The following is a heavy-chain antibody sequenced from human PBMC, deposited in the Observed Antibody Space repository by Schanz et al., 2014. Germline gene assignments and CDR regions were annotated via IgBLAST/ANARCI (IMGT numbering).Heavy chain of an antibody. V-gene: IGHV3-74*01. CDR1: GFIFSNSW. Sequence: EVQLVESGGGLVQPGGSLRLSCAASGFIFSNSWMSWVRQAPGKGLVWISRINSDGSSASYADSVKGRFTISRDSSKNTLFLHMNSLRAEDTAVYYCARDKGGYYPFDYWGQGTLVTVSS. J-gene: IGHJ4*02. CDR3: ARDKGGYYPFDY. D-gene: IGHD3-3*01. CDR2: INSDGSSA.